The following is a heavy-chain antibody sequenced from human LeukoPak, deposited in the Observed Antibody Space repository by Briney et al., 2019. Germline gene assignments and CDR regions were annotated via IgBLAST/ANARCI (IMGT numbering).Heavy chain of an antibody. CDR3: AKMSQYQLYFDY. CDR2: IKSDGSSI. V-gene: IGHV3-74*01. Sequence: GGSLRLSCAASGFTFSNYWMHWVRQVPGKGLVWVSRIKSDGSSISYADSVKGRFTISRDNSKNTLYLQMNSLRAEDTAVYYCAKMSQYQLYFDYWGQGTLVTVSS. CDR1: GFTFSNYW. D-gene: IGHD2-2*01. J-gene: IGHJ4*02.